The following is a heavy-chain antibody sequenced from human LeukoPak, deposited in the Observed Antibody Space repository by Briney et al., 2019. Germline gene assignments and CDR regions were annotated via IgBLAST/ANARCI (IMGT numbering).Heavy chain of an antibody. D-gene: IGHD3-16*01. V-gene: IGHV3-53*01. CDR1: GFTVSRTY. J-gene: IGHJ6*02. Sequence: GGSLRLSCAASGFTVSRTYMSWVRPAPGKGLEWVAVVYSNNSTYYADSLKARFTISRHSSKNTLLVYMNCVRAEDTAMYHCARDYMIRGIDVWGQGTTVTVSS. CDR3: ARDYMIRGIDV. CDR2: VYSNNST.